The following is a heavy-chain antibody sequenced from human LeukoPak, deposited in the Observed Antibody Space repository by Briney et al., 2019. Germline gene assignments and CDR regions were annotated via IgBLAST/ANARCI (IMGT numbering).Heavy chain of an antibody. CDR1: GFTFSSYS. CDR3: ARELEYSSSVGNYFDY. J-gene: IGHJ4*02. V-gene: IGHV3-21*01. Sequence: GGSLRLSCAASGFTFSSYSMNWGREAPGKGLEWVSSISISISYISYANSVKGRFTISKDNAKNSLYLQMNSLSAEDTAVYYCARELEYSSSVGNYFDYWGQGTLVTVSS. D-gene: IGHD6-6*01. CDR2: ISISISYI.